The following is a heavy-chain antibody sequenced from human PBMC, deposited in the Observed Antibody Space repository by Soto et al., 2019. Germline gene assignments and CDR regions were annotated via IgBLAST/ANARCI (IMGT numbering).Heavy chain of an antibody. CDR3: AKVPEIAARTDAFDI. CDR2: ISYDGSNK. D-gene: IGHD6-6*01. Sequence: GGSLRLSCAASGFTFSSYGMHWVRQAPGKGLEWVSFISYDGSNKYYADSVRGRFTISRDNSKNTLYVQMNSLRAVDTAVYYCAKVPEIAARTDAFDIWGQGTMVTVSS. J-gene: IGHJ3*02. V-gene: IGHV3-30*18. CDR1: GFTFSSYG.